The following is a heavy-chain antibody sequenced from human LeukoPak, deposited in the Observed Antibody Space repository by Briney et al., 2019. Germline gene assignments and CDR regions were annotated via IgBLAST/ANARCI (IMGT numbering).Heavy chain of an antibody. V-gene: IGHV5-51*01. J-gene: IGHJ5*02. CDR1: GYSFTSYW. CDR2: IYPGDSNT. CDR3: ARGRVPHDYGDFFWFDP. Sequence: GESLKISCKGSGYSFTSYWVAWVRQMPGKGLEWMGIIYPGDSNTRYSPSSQGQVTISADKSIGTAYLQWSSLKASDTAMYYCARGRVPHDYGDFFWFDPSGQGTLVTVSS. D-gene: IGHD4-17*01.